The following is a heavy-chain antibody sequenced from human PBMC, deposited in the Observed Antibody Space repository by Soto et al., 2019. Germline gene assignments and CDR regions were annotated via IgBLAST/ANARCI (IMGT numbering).Heavy chain of an antibody. CDR3: ARVGKDIVVVPAAERWFDP. D-gene: IGHD2-2*01. CDR2: ISSSGSTI. Sequence: ESGGGLVKPGGSLRLSCAASGFTFSDYYMSWIRQAPGKGLEWVSYISSSGSTIYYADSVKGRFTISRDNAKNSLYLQMNSLRAEDTAVYYCARVGKDIVVVPAAERWFDPWGQGTLVTVSS. CDR1: GFTFSDYY. J-gene: IGHJ5*02. V-gene: IGHV3-11*01.